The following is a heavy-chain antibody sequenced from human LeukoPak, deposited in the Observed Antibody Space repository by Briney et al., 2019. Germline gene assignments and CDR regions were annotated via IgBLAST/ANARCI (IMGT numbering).Heavy chain of an antibody. D-gene: IGHD2-2*01. J-gene: IGHJ4*02. V-gene: IGHV3-23*01. CDR2: MSGSGGST. Sequence: PGASLRLSCAASGFTFSSYAMSWVRQAPGKGLEWVSAMSGSGGSTYYADSVKGRFTISRDNSKNTLYLQMSSLRAEDTAVYYCVKRVVPAAYFDYWGQGTLVTVSS. CDR1: GFTFSSYA. CDR3: VKRVVPAAYFDY.